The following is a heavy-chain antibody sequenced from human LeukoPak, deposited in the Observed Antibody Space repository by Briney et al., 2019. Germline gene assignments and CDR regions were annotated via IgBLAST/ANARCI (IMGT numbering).Heavy chain of an antibody. J-gene: IGHJ6*03. D-gene: IGHD6-13*01. Sequence: SETLSLTCTVSGGSISSYCWSWIRQPPGKGLEWIGYIYYSGSTNYNPSLKSRVTISVDTSKNQFSLKLSSVTAADTAVYYCARVRSSPLSYYYYYYMDVWGKGTTVTVSS. CDR1: GGSISSYC. CDR3: ARVRSSPLSYYYYYYMDV. CDR2: IYYSGST. V-gene: IGHV4-59*01.